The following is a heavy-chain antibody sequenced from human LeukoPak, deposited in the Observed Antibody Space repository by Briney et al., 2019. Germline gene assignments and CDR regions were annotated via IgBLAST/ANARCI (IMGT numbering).Heavy chain of an antibody. D-gene: IGHD5-12*01. V-gene: IGHV3-23*01. J-gene: IGHJ4*02. CDR1: GFTFSNYA. CDR3: AEETGYSGYDYGDY. CDR2: IGGSGSHT. Sequence: QAGGSLRLSCAASGFTFSNYATTWVRQAPGKGLEWVSSIGGSGSHTQYADSVKGRFTISRDNSKNTLYLQMNSLRAEDTAVYYCAEETGYSGYDYGDYWGQGTLVTVSS.